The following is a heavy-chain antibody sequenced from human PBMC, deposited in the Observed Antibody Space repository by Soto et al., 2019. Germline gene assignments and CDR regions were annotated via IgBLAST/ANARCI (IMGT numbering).Heavy chain of an antibody. J-gene: IGHJ5*02. D-gene: IGHD2-8*01. Sequence: NPSETLSLTCAVYGGSFSGYYWSWVRQPPGKGLEWIGCAYYSGNTYYNPSLKSRVTISVDTSGNQFSLRLDSVTAADTAVYYCTKVSSGLFDPWGQGTLVTVSS. CDR1: GGSFSGYY. V-gene: IGHV4-34*01. CDR3: TKVSSGLFDP. CDR2: AYYSGNT.